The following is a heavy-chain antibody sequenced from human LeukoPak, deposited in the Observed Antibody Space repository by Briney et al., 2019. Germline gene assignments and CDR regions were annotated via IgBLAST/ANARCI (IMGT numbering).Heavy chain of an antibody. V-gene: IGHV3-23*01. CDR2: ISGSGGST. Sequence: GGSLRLSCAASGFTFSSYAMSWVRQAPGKGLEWVSAISGSGGSTYYADSVKGRFTISRGNSKNTLYLQMNSLRAEDTAVYYCAKGYMVRGVIGYFDYWGQGTLVTVSS. D-gene: IGHD3-10*01. J-gene: IGHJ4*02. CDR1: GFTFSSYA. CDR3: AKGYMVRGVIGYFDY.